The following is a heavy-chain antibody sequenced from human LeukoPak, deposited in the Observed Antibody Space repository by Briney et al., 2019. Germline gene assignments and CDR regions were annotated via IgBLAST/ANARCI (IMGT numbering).Heavy chain of an antibody. CDR1: GFTFSSYS. D-gene: IGHD4-23*01. CDR2: ISSSSYYI. Sequence: PGGSLRLSCAASGFTFSSYSMNWVRQAPGKGLEWVSSISSSSYYIYYADSMRGRFTISRDNAKNSLYLQMNSLRAEDTAVYYCARGYGGNPATYFDYWGQGTLVTVSS. J-gene: IGHJ4*02. CDR3: ARGYGGNPATYFDY. V-gene: IGHV3-21*01.